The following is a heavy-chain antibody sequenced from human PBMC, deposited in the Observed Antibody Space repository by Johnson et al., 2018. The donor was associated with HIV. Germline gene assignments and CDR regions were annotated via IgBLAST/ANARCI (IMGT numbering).Heavy chain of an antibody. V-gene: IGHV3-13*01. J-gene: IGHJ3*02. CDR3: ASSWFGELSYAFDI. D-gene: IGHD3-10*01. Sequence: VQLVESGGGVVQPGKSLRLSCVDSEFTFSAHDMHWVRQTAGKGLELVSGIGISGNTNYPGSVKGRFTISRENVKNFVYLQMNSLRAEDTAVYYCASSWFGELSYAFDIWGQGTMVTVSS. CDR2: IGISGNT. CDR1: EFTFSAHD.